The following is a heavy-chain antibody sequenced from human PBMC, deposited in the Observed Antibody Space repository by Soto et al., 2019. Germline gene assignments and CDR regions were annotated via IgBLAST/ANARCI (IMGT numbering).Heavy chain of an antibody. CDR2: VSYDGNDK. D-gene: IGHD1-7*01. CDR3: ARGIGNNWNYVWFDP. J-gene: IGHJ5*02. CDR1: GFTFSSHG. Sequence: QAQVVESGGGVVQPGRSLRLSCAASGFTFSSHGMHWVRQAPGKGLEWVAGVSYDGNDKYYADSVKGRFTISRDNSKNTLYLQMNSLRVEDTAVYYCARGIGNNWNYVWFDPWGQGTLVTVSS. V-gene: IGHV3-30*03.